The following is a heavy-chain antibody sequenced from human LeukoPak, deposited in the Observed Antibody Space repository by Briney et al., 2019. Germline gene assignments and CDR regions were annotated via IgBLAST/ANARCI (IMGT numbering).Heavy chain of an antibody. D-gene: IGHD2-2*01. CDR2: VNPNTYNT. CDR1: GYTFTSYG. V-gene: IGHV1-8*03. CDR3: ARGAGYCSSTSCSLGY. Sequence: GASVKVSCKASGYTFTSYGINWVRQATAQGLEWMGWVNPNTYNTGYAQKFQGRVTITRNTSMSTAYMELSSLRSEDTAVYYCARGAGYCSSTSCSLGYWGQGTLVTVSS. J-gene: IGHJ4*02.